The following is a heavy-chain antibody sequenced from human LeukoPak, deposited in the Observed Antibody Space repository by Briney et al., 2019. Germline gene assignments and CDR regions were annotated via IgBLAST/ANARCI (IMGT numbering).Heavy chain of an antibody. V-gene: IGHV3-20*04. CDR1: GFTFDDYG. CDR3: ARDRGWNGSGSYYYYYYYMDV. Sequence: RTGGSLRLSCAASGFTFDDYGMSWVRQAPGKGLEWVSGINWNGGSTGYADSVKGRFTISRDNAMNSLYLQMNSLRAEDTALYYCARDRGWNGSGSYYYYYYYMDVWGKGTTVTISS. CDR2: INWNGGST. D-gene: IGHD3-10*01. J-gene: IGHJ6*03.